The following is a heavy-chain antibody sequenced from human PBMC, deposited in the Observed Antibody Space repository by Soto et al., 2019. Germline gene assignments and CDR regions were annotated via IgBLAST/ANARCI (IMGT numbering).Heavy chain of an antibody. V-gene: IGHV4-34*01. J-gene: IGHJ6*03. CDR2: INHSGST. CDR1: GGSFSGYY. Sequence: QVRLQQWGAGLLKPSETLSLTCAVYGGSFSGYYWSWIRQPPGKGLEWIGEINHSGSTNYNPSLKSRVTISVDTSKNQLSLKLSSVTAADTAVYYCARVDSSSWYSRDYYYDMDVWGKGTTVTVSS. CDR3: ARVDSSSWYSRDYYYDMDV. D-gene: IGHD6-13*01.